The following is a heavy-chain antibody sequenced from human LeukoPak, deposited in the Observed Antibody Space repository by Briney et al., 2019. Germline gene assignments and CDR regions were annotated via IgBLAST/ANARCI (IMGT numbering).Heavy chain of an antibody. CDR2: IRYDGSNK. Sequence: GGSLRLSCAASGFTFSSYGMHWVRQAPGKGLEGGAFIRYDGSNKYYADSVKGRFTISRDNSKNTLYLQMNSLRAEDTAVYYCAKDRGYCSSTSCHYFDYWGQGTLVTVSS. CDR1: GFTFSSYG. J-gene: IGHJ4*02. D-gene: IGHD2-2*01. V-gene: IGHV3-30*02. CDR3: AKDRGYCSSTSCHYFDY.